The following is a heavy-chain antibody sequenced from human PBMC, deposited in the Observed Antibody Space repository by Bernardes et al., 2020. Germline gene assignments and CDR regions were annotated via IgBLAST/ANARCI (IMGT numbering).Heavy chain of an antibody. CDR3: ARERFLEWLKPQRYYGMDV. CDR2: ISSSGSTI. CDR1: GFTFSDYY. Sequence: GSLRLSCAASGFTFSDYYMSWIRQAPGKGLEWVSYISSSGSTIYYADSVKGRFTISRDNAKNSLYLQMNSLRAEDTAVYYCARERFLEWLKPQRYYGMDVWGQGTTVTVSS. V-gene: IGHV3-11*01. D-gene: IGHD3-3*01. J-gene: IGHJ6*02.